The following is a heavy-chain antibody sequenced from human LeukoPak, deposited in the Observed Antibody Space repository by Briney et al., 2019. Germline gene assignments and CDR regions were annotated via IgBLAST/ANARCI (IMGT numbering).Heavy chain of an antibody. CDR3: ARDGRNSTNYNWFDP. J-gene: IGHJ5*02. Sequence: GGSLRLSCAASGFTVSSNYMSWIRQAPGKGLEWVSVIYSDGSGGNIYYADSVKGRFTISRDNSKNTLYLQMNNLRAEDTAVYYCARDGRNSTNYNWFDPWGQGTLVTVSS. CDR1: GFTVSSNY. CDR2: IYSDGSGGNI. D-gene: IGHD2/OR15-2a*01. V-gene: IGHV3-53*01.